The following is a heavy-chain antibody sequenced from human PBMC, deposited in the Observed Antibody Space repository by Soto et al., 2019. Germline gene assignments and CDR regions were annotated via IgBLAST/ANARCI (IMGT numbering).Heavy chain of an antibody. V-gene: IGHV3-23*01. CDR3: AKHRYCSGECSEGFAN. CDR1: GFIFSSYA. Sequence: EVQLLESGGGLVQPGGSLRLSCAASGFIFSSYAMNWVRQAPGKGLDWVSGISGRGDTIHYADSVKGRFTISRDNAQKALYLQMNSFRAGDTAVYYCAKHRYCSGECSEGFANGGQGTRVIVSS. D-gene: IGHD2-15*01. CDR2: ISGRGDTI. J-gene: IGHJ4*02.